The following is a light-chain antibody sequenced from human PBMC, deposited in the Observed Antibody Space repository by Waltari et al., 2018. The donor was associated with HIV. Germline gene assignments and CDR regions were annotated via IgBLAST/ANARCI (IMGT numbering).Light chain of an antibody. CDR1: SSGVGSHNL. CDR2: EGR. Sequence: QSALTQPASVSGSRGQSITIPCTGISSGVGSHNLVSLYQKHPGKAPKVMMLEGRKRPSGVSNRFSGSKSGNTASLTISGLQAEDEADYYCCSYAGSSSLVVFGGGTKLTVL. V-gene: IGLV2-23*01. J-gene: IGLJ2*01. CDR3: CSYAGSSSLVV.